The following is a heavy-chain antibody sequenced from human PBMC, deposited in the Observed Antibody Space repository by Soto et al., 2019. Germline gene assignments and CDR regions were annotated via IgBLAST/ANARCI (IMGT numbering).Heavy chain of an antibody. CDR2: IIPIFGTA. D-gene: IGHD3-22*01. V-gene: IGHV1-69*01. J-gene: IGHJ4*02. CDR3: AREFPYYYDSSGYYFDY. CDR1: GGTFSSYA. Sequence: QVQLVQSGAEVKKPGSSVKVSCKASGGTFSSYAISWVRQAPGQGLEWMGGIIPIFGTANYAQKFQGRVTITADESTSTADMELSSLRSEDTAVYYCAREFPYYYDSSGYYFDYWGQGTLVTVSS.